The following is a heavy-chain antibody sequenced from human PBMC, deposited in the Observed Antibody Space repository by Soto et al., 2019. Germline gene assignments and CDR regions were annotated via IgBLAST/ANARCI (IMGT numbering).Heavy chain of an antibody. J-gene: IGHJ4*02. CDR3: GWGAAYFYES. V-gene: IGHV3-15*07. CDR1: GLTVSNVW. D-gene: IGHD3-16*01. CDR2: IKSKSDGGTT. Sequence: DVQLVESGGDLVQPGVSLRLSCAVSGLTVSNVWIKWIGQAPGKGLEWVGRIKSKSDGGTTDFAAFVKDRFTISRDESKNTVYLQMNRLKTEDTAVYFCGWGAAYFYESWGQGTRVIVSS.